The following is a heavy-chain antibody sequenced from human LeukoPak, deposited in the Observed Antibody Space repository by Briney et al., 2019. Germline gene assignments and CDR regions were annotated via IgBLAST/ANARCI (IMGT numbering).Heavy chain of an antibody. CDR1: GFTFSDYY. J-gene: IGHJ4*02. CDR3: VTYSYDYGDYAFDY. Sequence: GGSLRLSCAASGFTFSDYYMSWIRQAPGKGLEWVSCISSSGSTIYYADSVKGRLTISRDNAKNSLYLQMNSLRAEDTAVYYCVTYSYDYGDYAFDYWGQGTLVTVSS. CDR2: ISSSGSTI. V-gene: IGHV3-11*01. D-gene: IGHD4-17*01.